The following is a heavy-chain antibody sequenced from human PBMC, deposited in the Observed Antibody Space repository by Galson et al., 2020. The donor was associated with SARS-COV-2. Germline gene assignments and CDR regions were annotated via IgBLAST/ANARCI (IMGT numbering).Heavy chain of an antibody. CDR2: ISRSSDYI. J-gene: IGHJ6*02. CDR1: GFTFSSST. CDR3: ARDASWAMFGIDV. V-gene: IGHV3-21*01. D-gene: IGHD1-26*01. Sequence: GGSLRLSCAVSGFTFSSSTMNWVRQAPGKGLEWVASISRSSDYIYYADSMKGRFTITRDNAKDSLSLQMNSLRAEDTAVYYCARDASWAMFGIDVWGQGTTVTVSS.